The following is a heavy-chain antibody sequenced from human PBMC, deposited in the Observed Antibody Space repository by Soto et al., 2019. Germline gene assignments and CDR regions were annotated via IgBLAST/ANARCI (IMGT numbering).Heavy chain of an antibody. V-gene: IGHV1-69*13. Sequence: YSVQVSCTSSGGTFSSYAISWARQAPGQGLEWMGGIIPIFGTANYAQKFQGRVTITADESTSTAYMELSSLRSEDTAVYYWARDGAVAGNIHFDEWGQGKLVTV. D-gene: IGHD6-19*01. CDR2: IIPIFGTA. CDR3: ARDGAVAGNIHFDE. CDR1: GGTFSSYA. J-gene: IGHJ4*02.